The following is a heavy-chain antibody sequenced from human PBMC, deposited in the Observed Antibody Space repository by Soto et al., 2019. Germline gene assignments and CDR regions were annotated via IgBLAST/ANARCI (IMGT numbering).Heavy chain of an antibody. CDR2: ISPDGGRT. J-gene: IGHJ4*02. CDR1: GYTFTTYY. CDR3: ATRDPGHY. Sequence: QVQLVQSGAEVKKPGSSVTVSCKASGYTFTTYYMHWVRQAPGQGLAWMGIISPDGGRTSYAPKFQGRVTMTRDTSKSTVYMELSSLRSEDTAVYYCATRDPGHYWGQGTLVTVSS. V-gene: IGHV1-46*01.